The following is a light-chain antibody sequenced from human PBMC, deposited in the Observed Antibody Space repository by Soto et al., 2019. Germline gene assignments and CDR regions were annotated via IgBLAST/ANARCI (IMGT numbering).Light chain of an antibody. J-gene: IGKJ1*01. Sequence: DIQMTQSPSSLSASVGDRVTIPCRASQSISSYLNWYQQKPGKAPKLLIFDASGLESGVPSRFSGSGSGTEFTLTISSLQPDDFETYYCQHYNSYPWTFGQGTKVDIK. CDR3: QHYNSYPWT. CDR1: QSISSY. CDR2: DAS. V-gene: IGKV1-5*01.